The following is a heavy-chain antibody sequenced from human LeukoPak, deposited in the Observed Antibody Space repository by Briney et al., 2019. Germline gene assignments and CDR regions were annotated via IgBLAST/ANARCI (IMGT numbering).Heavy chain of an antibody. Sequence: ASVKVSCKASGYTFTSYGISWVRQAPGQGLEWMGWISGYNGNTNYAQKFQGRVTMTRDTSISTAYMELSRLRSDDTAVYYCALGAYSSSWSLREWGQGTLVTVSS. V-gene: IGHV1-18*01. CDR1: GYTFTSYG. CDR2: ISGYNGNT. CDR3: ALGAYSSSWSLRE. J-gene: IGHJ4*02. D-gene: IGHD6-13*01.